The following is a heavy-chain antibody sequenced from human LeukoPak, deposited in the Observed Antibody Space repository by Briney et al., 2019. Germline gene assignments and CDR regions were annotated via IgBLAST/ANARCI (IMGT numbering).Heavy chain of an antibody. D-gene: IGHD6-13*01. CDR2: INPNSGGT. Sequence: ASVKVSCKASGYTFTGYYMHWVRQAPGQGLEWMGWINPNSGGTNYAQKFQGRVTMTRDTSISTAYMDPRSLSSDDTAVYYCARDGSSSWYAYWGQGTLVTVSS. CDR3: ARDGSSSWYAY. CDR1: GYTFTGYY. J-gene: IGHJ4*02. V-gene: IGHV1-2*02.